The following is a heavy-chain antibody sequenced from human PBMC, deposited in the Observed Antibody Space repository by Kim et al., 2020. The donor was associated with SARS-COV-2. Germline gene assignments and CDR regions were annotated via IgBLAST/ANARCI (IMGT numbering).Heavy chain of an antibody. Sequence: NPALKSRVTISVDTAKNQCCLKLSSVTAADTAVYYCARGALYYYGSGLPVWGQGTTVTVSS. CDR3: ARGALYYYGSGLPV. V-gene: IGHV4-34*01. J-gene: IGHJ6*02. D-gene: IGHD3-10*01.